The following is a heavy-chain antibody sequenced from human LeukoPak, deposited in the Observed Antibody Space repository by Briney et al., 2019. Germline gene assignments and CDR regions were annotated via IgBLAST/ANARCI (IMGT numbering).Heavy chain of an antibody. Sequence: GGSLRLSCAASGSTFSSYSMNWVRQAPGKGLEWVSSISSSSSYVYYADSVKGRFTISRDNAKNSLYLQMNSLRAEDTAVYYCARERYCSGGSCYFPGFDYWGQGTLVTVSS. CDR3: ARERYCSGGSCYFPGFDY. CDR2: ISSSSSYV. D-gene: IGHD2-15*01. CDR1: GSTFSSYS. J-gene: IGHJ4*02. V-gene: IGHV3-21*06.